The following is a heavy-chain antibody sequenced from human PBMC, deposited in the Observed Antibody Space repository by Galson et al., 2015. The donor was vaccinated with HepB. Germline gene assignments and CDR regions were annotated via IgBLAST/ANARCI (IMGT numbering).Heavy chain of an antibody. D-gene: IGHD1-26*01. Sequence: TLSLTCTVSGGSISGGEDNWSWIRQPPGKGLEWIGYIYYSGSTYYNPSLKRRLTISVDTSKNQFSLKLSSVTAADTAVYFCARQYSREEFDSWGQGTLVTVSS. CDR1: GGSISGGEDN. V-gene: IGHV4-30-4*01. J-gene: IGHJ4*02. CDR2: IYYSGST. CDR3: ARQYSREEFDS.